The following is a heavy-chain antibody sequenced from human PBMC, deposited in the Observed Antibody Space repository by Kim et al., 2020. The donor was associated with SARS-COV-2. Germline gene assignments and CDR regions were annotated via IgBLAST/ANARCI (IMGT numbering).Heavy chain of an antibody. CDR3: AKDPRGYGGSPFDF. D-gene: IGHD5-12*01. J-gene: IGHJ4*02. V-gene: IGHV3-23*01. CDR1: GFAFSGHA. Sequence: GGSLRLSCAASGFAFSGHAIIWVRQAPGKGLEWVSAINGNGADTYYADSVKGRFTISRDNSKNTAYLQLNSLRADDTPIYYCAKDPRGYGGSPFDFWGQGTQVTVA. CDR2: INGNGADT.